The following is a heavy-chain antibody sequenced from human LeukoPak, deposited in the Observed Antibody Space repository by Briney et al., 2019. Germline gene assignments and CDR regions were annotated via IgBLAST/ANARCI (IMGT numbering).Heavy chain of an antibody. Sequence: PGGSLRLSCAASGFTFDDDGMSWVRQAPGKGLEWVSGINWNGGSTGYADAVKGRFTISRDNAKNSLYLQMNSLRAEDTALYYCARGAAADLPGPIDYWGQGTLVTVSS. D-gene: IGHD6-13*01. J-gene: IGHJ4*02. CDR2: INWNGGST. CDR3: ARGAAADLPGPIDY. CDR1: GFTFDDDG. V-gene: IGHV3-20*04.